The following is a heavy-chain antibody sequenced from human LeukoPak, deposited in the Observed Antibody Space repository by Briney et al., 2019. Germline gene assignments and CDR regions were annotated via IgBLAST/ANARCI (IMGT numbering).Heavy chain of an antibody. D-gene: IGHD2-2*01. CDR2: INPNSGGA. CDR1: GYTFSGYY. J-gene: IGHJ3*02. CDR3: ARDEMPTFDAFDM. V-gene: IGHV1-2*02. Sequence: ASVKVSCKASGYTFSGYYIHWVRQAPGQWLEWMGWINPNSGGANYAQTFQGRVTMTRDTSITTAYMELSRLRSDDTAVYYCARDEMPTFDAFDMWGQGTMVTVSS.